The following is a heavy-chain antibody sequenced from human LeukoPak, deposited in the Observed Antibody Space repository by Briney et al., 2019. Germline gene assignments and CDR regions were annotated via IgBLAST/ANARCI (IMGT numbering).Heavy chain of an antibody. CDR1: GFTFSSYW. V-gene: IGHV3-74*01. CDR2: INSDGSST. CDR3: ANSGVMEYYGMDV. D-gene: IGHD3-16*01. Sequence: QSGGSLRLSCAASGFTFSSYWMHWVRQAPGKGLVWVSRINSDGSSTSYADSVKGRFTISRDNAKNTLYLQMNCLRAEDTAVYYCANSGVMEYYGMDVWGQGTTVTVSS. J-gene: IGHJ6*02.